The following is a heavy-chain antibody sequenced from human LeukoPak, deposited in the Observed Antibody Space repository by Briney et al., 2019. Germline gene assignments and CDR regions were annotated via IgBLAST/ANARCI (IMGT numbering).Heavy chain of an antibody. J-gene: IGHJ4*02. CDR2: ISSSSSTI. CDR1: GFTLSSYS. V-gene: IGHV3-48*01. Sequence: GGSLRLSCAASGFTLSSYSLNWVRQAPGKGLEWVSYISSSSSTIYYADSVKGRFTISRDNAKNSLYLQMNSLRAEDTAVYYCARVRVSFDYWGQGTLVTVSS. CDR3: ARVRVSFDY. D-gene: IGHD5/OR15-5a*01.